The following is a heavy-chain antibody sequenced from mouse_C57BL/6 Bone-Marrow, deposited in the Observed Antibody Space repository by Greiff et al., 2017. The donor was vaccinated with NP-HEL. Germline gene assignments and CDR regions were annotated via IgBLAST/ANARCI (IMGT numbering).Heavy chain of an antibody. Sequence: QVQLKESGAELARPGASVKLSCKASGYTFTSYGISWVKQRTGQGLEWIGEIYPRSGNTYYNEKFKGKATLTADKSSSTAYMELRSLTSEDSAVYFCARDPLFLYYDYYVDYGGQGTTLTVSA. V-gene: IGHV1-81*01. CDR3: ARDPLFLYYDYYVDY. CDR1: GYTFTSYG. CDR2: IYPRSGNT. J-gene: IGHJ2*01. D-gene: IGHD2-4*01.